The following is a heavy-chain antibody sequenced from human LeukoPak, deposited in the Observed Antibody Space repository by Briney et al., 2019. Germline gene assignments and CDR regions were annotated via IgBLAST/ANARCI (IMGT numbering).Heavy chain of an antibody. CDR1: GGSFSGYY. J-gene: IGHJ4*02. CDR2: INHSGST. D-gene: IGHD2-2*02. CDR3: ARGYCSSTSCYTWKYYFDY. V-gene: IGHV4-34*01. Sequence: SETLSLTRAVYGGSFSGYYWSWIRQPPGKGLEWIGEINHSGSTNYNPSLKSRVTISVDTSKNQFSLKLSSVTAADTAVYYCARGYCSSTSCYTWKYYFDYWGQGTLVTVSS.